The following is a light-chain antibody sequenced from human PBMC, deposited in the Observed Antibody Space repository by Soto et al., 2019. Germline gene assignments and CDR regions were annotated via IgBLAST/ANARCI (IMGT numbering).Light chain of an antibody. CDR1: QDISIW. J-gene: IGKJ2*01. CDR2: AAS. CDR3: QQASSLPHT. Sequence: DIQMTQSPSSVSASVGDRVTITCRASQDISIWLAWYQQKPGKAPNLLISAASSLQSGVPSRFSGSGSGTDFTPTSTSLQPEDFATYYCQQASSLPHTFGQGTKLEIK. V-gene: IGKV1-12*01.